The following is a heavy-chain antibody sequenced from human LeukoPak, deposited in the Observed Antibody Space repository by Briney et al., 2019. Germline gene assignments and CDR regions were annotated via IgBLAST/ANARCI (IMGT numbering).Heavy chain of an antibody. D-gene: IGHD1-1*01. CDR2: ISSSSSYI. CDR3: ARDWYNWNDRTPYYFDY. J-gene: IGHJ4*02. V-gene: IGHV3-21*01. Sequence: PGGSLRLSCAASGFTFSSYSMNWVRQAPGKGLEWVSSISSSSSYIYYADSVKGRFTISRDNAKNSLYLQMNSLRAEDTAVYYCARDWYNWNDRTPYYFDYWGQGTLVTVSS. CDR1: GFTFSSYS.